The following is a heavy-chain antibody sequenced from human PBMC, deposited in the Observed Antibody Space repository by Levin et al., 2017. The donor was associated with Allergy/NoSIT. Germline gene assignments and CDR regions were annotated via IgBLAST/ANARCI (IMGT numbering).Heavy chain of an antibody. CDR1: GFTFSSYS. Sequence: LSLTCAASGFTFSSYSMNWVRQAPGKGLEWVSSISSSSSYIYYADSVKGRFTISRDNAKNSLYLQMNSLRAEDTAVYYCARIPRGVVVTLYYFDYWGQGTLVTVSS. V-gene: IGHV3-21*01. CDR3: ARIPRGVVVTLYYFDY. CDR2: ISSSSSYI. D-gene: IGHD3-22*01. J-gene: IGHJ4*02.